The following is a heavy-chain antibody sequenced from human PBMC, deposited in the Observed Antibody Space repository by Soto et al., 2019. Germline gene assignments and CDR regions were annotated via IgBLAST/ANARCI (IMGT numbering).Heavy chain of an antibody. CDR3: AIAKSSSWHNFDY. D-gene: IGHD6-13*01. J-gene: IGHJ4*02. CDR2: MSYDGSQK. CDR1: GFIFSTYT. Sequence: QVQLVESGGGVVQPGRSLRLSCAASGFIFSTYTMHWVRQAPGKGLEWLTGMSYDGSQKYYADSVKGRLTISRDNSKNTLYLQMTSLRAEDTAVYHCAIAKSSSWHNFDYWGQGTLVTVSS. V-gene: IGHV3-30-3*01.